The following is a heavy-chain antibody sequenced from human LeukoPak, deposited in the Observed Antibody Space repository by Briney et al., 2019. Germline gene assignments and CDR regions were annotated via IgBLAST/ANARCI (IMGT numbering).Heavy chain of an antibody. CDR3: AKTVDTALRDFDY. J-gene: IGHJ4*02. CDR1: GFAFSRYA. V-gene: IGHV3-30-3*02. CDR2: ISYDGNNK. D-gene: IGHD5-18*01. Sequence: GGSLRLSCAASGFAFSRYAMHWVRQAPGKGLEWVAVISYDGNNKYYADSVKGRFTISRDNSKNTLYLQMNSLRAEDTAVYYCAKTVDTALRDFDYWGQGTLVTVSS.